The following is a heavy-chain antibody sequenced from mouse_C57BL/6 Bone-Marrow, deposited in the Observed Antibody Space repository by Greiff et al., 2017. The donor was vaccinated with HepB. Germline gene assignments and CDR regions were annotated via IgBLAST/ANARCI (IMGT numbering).Heavy chain of an antibody. J-gene: IGHJ3*01. CDR2: ISSGSSTI. CDR3: ARGTAY. CDR1: GFTFSDYG. V-gene: IGHV5-17*01. Sequence: EVNLVESGGGLVKPGGSLKLSCAASGFTFSDYGMHWVRQAPEKGLEWVAYISSGSSTIYYADTVKGRFTISRDNAKNTLFLQMTSLRSEDTAMYYCARGTAYWGQGTLVTVSA.